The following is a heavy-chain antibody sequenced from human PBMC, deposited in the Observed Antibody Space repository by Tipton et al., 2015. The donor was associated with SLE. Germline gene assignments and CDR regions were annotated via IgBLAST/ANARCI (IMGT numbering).Heavy chain of an antibody. Sequence: TLSLTCTVSGGSISSSSYYWGWIRQPPGKVLEWIWIICYSGSTYYNPTLKCRVTISVDTSKNQCSLKLSSVTAADTAVYYCASDPIAVPESQGDYFDNWDQRTLATVSS. CDR2: ICYSGST. J-gene: IGHJ4*01. V-gene: IGHV4-39*07. CDR3: ASDPIAVPESQGDYFDN. D-gene: IGHD6-19*01. CDR1: GGSISSSSYY.